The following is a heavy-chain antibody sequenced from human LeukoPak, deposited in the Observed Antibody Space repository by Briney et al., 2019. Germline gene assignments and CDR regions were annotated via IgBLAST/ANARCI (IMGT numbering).Heavy chain of an antibody. CDR1: GGSFSGYY. J-gene: IGHJ4*02. CDR2: INHGGGT. Sequence: SETLSLTCAVYGGSFSGYYWSWIRQPPGKGLEWIGEINHGGGTNHNPSLKSRVTISVDTSKKQFSLKLSSVTAADTAVYYCTKYGGSPANYFDSWGPGTLVTVSP. D-gene: IGHD1-26*01. V-gene: IGHV4-34*01. CDR3: TKYGGSPANYFDS.